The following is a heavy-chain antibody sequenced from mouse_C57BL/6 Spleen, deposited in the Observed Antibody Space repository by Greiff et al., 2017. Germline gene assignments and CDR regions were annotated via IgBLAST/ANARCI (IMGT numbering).Heavy chain of an antibody. CDR2: INPNNGGT. D-gene: IGHD2-3*01. Sequence: EVQLVESGPELVKPGASVKMSCKASGYTFTDYNMHWVKQSHGKSLEWIGYINPNNGGTSYNQKFKGKATLTVNKSSSTAYMELRSLTSEDSAVYYCARREGIYDGYYEGFAYWGQGTLVTVSA. CDR3: ARREGIYDGYYEGFAY. V-gene: IGHV1-22*01. CDR1: GYTFTDYN. J-gene: IGHJ3*01.